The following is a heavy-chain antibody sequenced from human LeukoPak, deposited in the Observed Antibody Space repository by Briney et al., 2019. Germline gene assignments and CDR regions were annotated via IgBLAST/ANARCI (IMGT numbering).Heavy chain of an antibody. CDR1: GFTFSSYS. Sequence: GGSLRLSCAASGFTFSSYSMNWVRQAPGKGLEWVSSISSSSSYIYYADSVKGRFTISRDNAKNSLYLQMNSLRAEDTAVYYCAKDQVRIAATFDYWGQGTLVTVSS. CDR3: AKDQVRIAATFDY. V-gene: IGHV3-21*04. D-gene: IGHD6-6*01. CDR2: ISSSSSYI. J-gene: IGHJ4*02.